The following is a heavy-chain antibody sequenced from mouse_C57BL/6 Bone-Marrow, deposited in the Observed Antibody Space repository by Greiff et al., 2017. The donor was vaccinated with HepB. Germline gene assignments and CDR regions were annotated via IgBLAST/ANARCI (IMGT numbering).Heavy chain of an antibody. J-gene: IGHJ4*01. D-gene: IGHD3-2*02. V-gene: IGHV1-55*01. CDR3: ARRIDSSGYVRYYAMDY. Sequence: QVQLQQPGAELVKPGASVKMSCKASGYTFTSYWITWVKQRPGQGLEWIGDIYPGSGSTNYNEKFKSKATLTVDTSSSTAYMQLSSLTSEDSAVYYCARRIDSSGYVRYYAMDYWGQGTSVTVSS. CDR2: IYPGSGST. CDR1: GYTFTSYW.